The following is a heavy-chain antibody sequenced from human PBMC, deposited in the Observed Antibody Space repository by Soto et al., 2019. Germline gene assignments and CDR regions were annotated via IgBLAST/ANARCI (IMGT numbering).Heavy chain of an antibody. CDR2: INPNSGVT. D-gene: IGHD1-26*01. V-gene: IGHV1-2*02. CDR1: GYDFTCHF. CDR3: VSMVGADGTFDYYGLDV. J-gene: IGHJ6*02. Sequence: AAVKVACKTSGYDFTCHFIYWVRQAPGQGLEWMGWINPNSGVTNDAQKFQGRVTMTRDTSISTAHMDLSRLRSDDTAVYYCVSMVGADGTFDYYGLDVWGQGIAVAVT.